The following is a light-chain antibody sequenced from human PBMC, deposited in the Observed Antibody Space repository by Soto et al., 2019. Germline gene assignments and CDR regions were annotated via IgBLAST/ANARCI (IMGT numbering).Light chain of an antibody. CDR3: QQYDKVPQT. CDR1: QSVGRNY. J-gene: IGKJ1*01. V-gene: IGKV3-20*01. Sequence: EIVLTQSPGTLSLSPGERATLSCRASQSVGRNYLAWYQQKPGQAPRLLIHRISTRATGIPDRFSGSGSSTDFTLTLSRLEPEDFAVYYCQQYDKVPQTFGQGTRVEIK. CDR2: RIS.